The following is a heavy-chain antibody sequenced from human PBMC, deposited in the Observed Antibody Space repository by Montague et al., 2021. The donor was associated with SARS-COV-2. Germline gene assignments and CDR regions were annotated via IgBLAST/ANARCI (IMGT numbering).Heavy chain of an antibody. Sequence: SLRLSCAASGFTFGSYWMSWVRQAPGKGLEWVTNIKQDGSEKYYVDSVKGRFTISRDNAKNSLYLQMNSLRAEDTAVYYCARAVNDYCSGGSCYSFTWFDPWGQGTLVTVSS. CDR1: GFTFGSYW. CDR2: IKQDGSEK. D-gene: IGHD2-15*01. CDR3: ARAVNDYCSGGSCYSFTWFDP. V-gene: IGHV3-7*01. J-gene: IGHJ5*02.